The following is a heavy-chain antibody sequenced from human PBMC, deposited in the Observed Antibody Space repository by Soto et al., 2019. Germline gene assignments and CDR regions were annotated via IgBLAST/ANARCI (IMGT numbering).Heavy chain of an antibody. V-gene: IGHV3-30-3*01. D-gene: IGHD3-3*01. CDR1: GFTFSSYA. CDR3: ARGRQEVRFLEWLLYDWFDP. J-gene: IGHJ5*02. Sequence: ESGGGVVQPGRSLRLSCAASGFTFSSYAMHWVRQAPGTGLEWVAVISYDGSNKYYADSVKGRFTISRDNSKNTLYLQMNSLRAEDTAVYYCARGRQEVRFLEWLLYDWFDPWGQGTLVTVSS. CDR2: ISYDGSNK.